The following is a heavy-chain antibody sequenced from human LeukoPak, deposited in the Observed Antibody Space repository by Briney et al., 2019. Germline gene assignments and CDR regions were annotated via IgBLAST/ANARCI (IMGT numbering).Heavy chain of an antibody. Sequence: SETLSLTCTVSGGSISTYYWSWIRQPPGKGLEWIGYIYYSGSTNYNPSLKSRVTISVDTSNNQFSLKVTSVTAADTAVYYCVREYSNSWFYWGQGTLVTVSS. CDR2: IYYSGST. CDR1: GGSISTYY. CDR3: VREYSNSWFY. D-gene: IGHD6-13*01. V-gene: IGHV4-59*12. J-gene: IGHJ4*02.